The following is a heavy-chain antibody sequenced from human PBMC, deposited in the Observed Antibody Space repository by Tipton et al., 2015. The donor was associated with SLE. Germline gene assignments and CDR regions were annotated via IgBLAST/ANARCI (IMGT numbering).Heavy chain of an antibody. J-gene: IGHJ6*03. D-gene: IGHD6-13*01. Sequence: TLSLTCAVYGGSFSGYYWSWIRQPPGKGLEWIGEINHSGSTNYNPSLKSRVTISVDTSKEQFSLKLTSVTAADTAVYYCARWAADSYMDVWGKGTTVTVSS. CDR1: GGSFSGYY. CDR3: ARWAADSYMDV. V-gene: IGHV4-34*01. CDR2: INHSGST.